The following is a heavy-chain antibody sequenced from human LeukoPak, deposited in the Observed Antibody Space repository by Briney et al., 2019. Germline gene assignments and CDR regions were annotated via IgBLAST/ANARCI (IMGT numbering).Heavy chain of an antibody. Sequence: PSETLSLTCTVSGDSISTSNSYWGWIRQPPGKGLEWIGSIYYSGNTYYNASLKSRVTISVDTSKNQFSLKLSSVTAADTAVYYCARDSIAAGWFDPWGQGTLVTVSS. CDR2: IYYSGNT. J-gene: IGHJ5*02. CDR3: ARDSIAAGWFDP. V-gene: IGHV4-39*07. D-gene: IGHD6-25*01. CDR1: GDSISTSNSY.